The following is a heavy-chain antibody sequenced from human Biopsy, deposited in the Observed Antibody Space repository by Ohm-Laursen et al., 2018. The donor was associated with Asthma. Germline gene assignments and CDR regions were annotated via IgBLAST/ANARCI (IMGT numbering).Heavy chain of an antibody. Sequence: RSLRLSCTASGFMFRSFGMHWVRQAPGKGLEWVAVISYDGNHKFYEDSVKGRFTISRDNSKNTLYLQMNSLRTEDTAVYYCAKMRGYSGHDNDYWGQGTLVIVSS. CDR2: ISYDGNHK. CDR1: GFMFRSFG. CDR3: AKMRGYSGHDNDY. V-gene: IGHV3-30*18. J-gene: IGHJ4*02. D-gene: IGHD5-12*01.